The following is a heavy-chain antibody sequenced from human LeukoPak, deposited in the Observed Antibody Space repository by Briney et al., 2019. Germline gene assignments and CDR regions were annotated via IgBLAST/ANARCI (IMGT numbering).Heavy chain of an antibody. V-gene: IGHV1-18*01. CDR3: ARDIVSGDYGDYGIDY. CDR1: GYTFTSYG. J-gene: IGHJ4*02. D-gene: IGHD4-17*01. CDR2: ISAYNGNT. Sequence: ASVKASCKASGYTFTSYGISWVRQAPGQGLEWMGWISAYNGNTNYAQKLQGRVTMTTDTSTSTAYMELRSPRSDDTAVYYCARDIVSGDYGDYGIDYWGQGTLVTVSS.